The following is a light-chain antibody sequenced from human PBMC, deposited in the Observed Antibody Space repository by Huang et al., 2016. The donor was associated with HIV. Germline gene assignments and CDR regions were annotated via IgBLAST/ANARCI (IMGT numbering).Light chain of an antibody. J-gene: IGKJ4*01. CDR1: QTISNY. V-gene: IGKV1-39*01. CDR3: QQSYSSPLT. Sequence: DIQMTQSPSSLSAFVGDRVTITCRASQTISNYLNWYQQKPGKAPKLLIYAASSLQSGVPSRFSGSGSGTDFTLTINNLQPEDFATYSCQQSYSSPLTFGGGTKVEIK. CDR2: AAS.